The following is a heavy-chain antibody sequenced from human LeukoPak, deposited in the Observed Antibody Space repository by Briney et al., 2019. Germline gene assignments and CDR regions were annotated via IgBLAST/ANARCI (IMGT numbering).Heavy chain of an antibody. J-gene: IGHJ5*02. CDR2: IYYSGST. CDR1: GGSISSGDYY. CDR3: ARDGRSPYCSGGSCPHWFDP. D-gene: IGHD2-15*01. V-gene: IGHV4-30-4*01. Sequence: SETLSLTCTVSGGSISSGDYYWSWIRQPPGKGLEWIGYIYYSGSTYYNPSLKSRVTISVDTSKNQFSLKLSSVTAADTAVYYCARDGRSPYCSGGSCPHWFDPWGQGTLVTVSS.